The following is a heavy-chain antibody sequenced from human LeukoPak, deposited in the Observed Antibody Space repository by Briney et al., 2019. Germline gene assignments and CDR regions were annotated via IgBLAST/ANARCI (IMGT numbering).Heavy chain of an antibody. CDR1: GFTFSSYA. D-gene: IGHD4-17*01. CDR2: ISYDGSNK. CDR3: ARDPDDYGDYEFDY. V-gene: IGHV3-30-3*01. J-gene: IGHJ4*02. Sequence: GSLRLSCAASGFTFSSYAMHWVRRAPGKGLEWGAVISYDGSNKYYADSVKGRFTISRDNSKNTLYLQMNSLRAEDTAAYYCARDPDDYGDYEFDYWGQGTLVTVSS.